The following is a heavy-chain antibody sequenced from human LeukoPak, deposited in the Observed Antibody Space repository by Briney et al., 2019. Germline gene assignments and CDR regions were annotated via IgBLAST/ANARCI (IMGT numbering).Heavy chain of an antibody. CDR2: IYSGGST. V-gene: IGHV3-53*01. D-gene: IGHD6-13*01. CDR3: ARGIAAAANEDRFDP. CDR1: GFTVSSNY. Sequence: GGSLRLSCAASGFTVSSNYMSWVRQAPGKGLEWVSVIYSGGSTYYADSVKGRFTISRDNSKNTLYLQMNSLRAENTAVYYCARGIAAAANEDRFDPWGQGTLVTVSS. J-gene: IGHJ5*02.